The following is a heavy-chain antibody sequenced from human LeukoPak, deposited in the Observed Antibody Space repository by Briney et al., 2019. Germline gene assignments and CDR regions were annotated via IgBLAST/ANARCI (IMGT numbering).Heavy chain of an antibody. CDR3: ARDLCSTTSCLDY. V-gene: IGHV3-33*01. D-gene: IGHD2-2*01. CDR1: GFTYSDFG. Sequence: GGSLRLSCAASGFTYSDFGMHWVRQAPGKGLEWVAVIWYDGTKKYYADSVKGRFTISRDDSKNTLYLQMNSLRPEDTAVYYCARDLCSTTSCLDYWGQGALVTVSS. CDR2: IWYDGTKK. J-gene: IGHJ4*02.